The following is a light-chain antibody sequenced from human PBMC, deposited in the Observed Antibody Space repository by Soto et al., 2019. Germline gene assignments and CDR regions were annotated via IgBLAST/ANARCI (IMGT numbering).Light chain of an antibody. CDR1: QSISSW. V-gene: IGKV1-5*03. J-gene: IGKJ5*01. CDR2: KAS. Sequence: DIQMTQSPSTLSASVGDRVTITCRASQSISSWLAWYQQKPGKAPKLLIYKASSLESGVPSRFSGSGSGTEFTLTISSLQPDDFATYGWEEYKGYWGGFGQGTRLEIK. CDR3: EEYKGYWGG.